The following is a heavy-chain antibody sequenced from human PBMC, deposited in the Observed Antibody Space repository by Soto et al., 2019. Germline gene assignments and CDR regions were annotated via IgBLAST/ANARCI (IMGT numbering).Heavy chain of an antibody. D-gene: IGHD3-3*01. CDR2: INHSGST. V-gene: IGHV4-34*01. CDR1: GGSFSGYY. Sequence: SETLSLTCAVYGGSFSGYYWSWIRQPPGKGLEWIGEINHSGSTNYNPSLKSRVTISVDTSKNQFSLKLSSVTAADTAVYYCARGFGDFWSGYYKYYYYYGMDVWGQGTTVTVSS. J-gene: IGHJ6*02. CDR3: ARGFGDFWSGYYKYYYYYGMDV.